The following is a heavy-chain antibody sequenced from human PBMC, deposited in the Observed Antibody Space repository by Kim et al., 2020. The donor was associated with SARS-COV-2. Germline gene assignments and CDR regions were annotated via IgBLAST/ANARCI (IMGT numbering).Heavy chain of an antibody. Sequence: GGSLRLSCAASGFTFSSYGMHWVRQAPGKGLEWVAVIWYDGSNKYYADSVKGRFTISRDNSKNSLYLQMNSLRAEDTSVYYCAGDLNPWRAFDIWGQGTIVTVSS. CDR2: IWYDGSNK. V-gene: IGHV3-33*08. J-gene: IGHJ3*02. CDR1: GFTFSSYG. CDR3: AGDLNPWRAFDI.